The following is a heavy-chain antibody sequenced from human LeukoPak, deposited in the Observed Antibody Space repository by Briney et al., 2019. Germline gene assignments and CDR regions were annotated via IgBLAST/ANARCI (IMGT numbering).Heavy chain of an antibody. J-gene: IGHJ5*02. V-gene: IGHV3-48*02. Sequence: GGSLRLSCAASGFTFGDYSMNWVRQAPGKGLEWVSYISSSSSTVYYADSVKGRFTISRDNAKNSLYLQMNSLRDEDTAVYYCARGAHYYDSSGYYNWFDPWGQGTLVTVSS. D-gene: IGHD3-22*01. CDR3: ARGAHYYDSSGYYNWFDP. CDR2: ISSSSSTV. CDR1: GFTFGDYS.